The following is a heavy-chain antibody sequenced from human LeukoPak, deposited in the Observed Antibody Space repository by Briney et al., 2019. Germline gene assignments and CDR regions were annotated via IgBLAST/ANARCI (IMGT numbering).Heavy chain of an antibody. CDR1: GGSINRYY. V-gene: IGHV4-4*07. J-gene: IGHJ6*03. CDR2: IYSNGSP. D-gene: IGHD2-21*02. Sequence: SDTLSLTCSVSGGSINRYYFSWIRQSAGKGLEWIGRIYSNGSPDYNPSLNSRVTMSVDTSKNQVSLKLYSMTAADTAVYYCASRYCGGDCYHGGYYYMDVWGKGTTVTVSS. CDR3: ASRYCGGDCYHGGYYYMDV.